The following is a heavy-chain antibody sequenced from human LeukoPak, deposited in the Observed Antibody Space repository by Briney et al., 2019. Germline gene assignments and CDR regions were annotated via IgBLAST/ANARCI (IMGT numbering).Heavy chain of an antibody. CDR2: INHSGST. CDR3: ARGLVSQYYYYYYMDV. Sequence: SETLSLTCAVYGGSFSGYYWSWIRQPPGKGLEWIGEINHSGSTNYNPSLKSRVTISVDTSKNQFSLKLSSVTAADTAVYYCARGLVSQYYYYYYMDVWGKGTTVTVSS. J-gene: IGHJ6*03. V-gene: IGHV4-34*01. CDR1: GGSFSGYY. D-gene: IGHD2-8*01.